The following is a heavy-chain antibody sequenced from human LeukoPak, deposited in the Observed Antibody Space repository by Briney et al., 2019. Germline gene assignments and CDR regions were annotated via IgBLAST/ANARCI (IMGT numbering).Heavy chain of an antibody. J-gene: IGHJ6*04. V-gene: IGHV3-48*04. Sequence: GGSLRLSCAASGFTFSSYSMNWVRQAPGKGLEWVSYISSSSSTIYYADSVKGRITISRHNAKNSLYLQMNSLRAEDTAVYYCAELGITMIGGVWGKGTTVTISS. CDR3: AELGITMIGGV. CDR1: GFTFSSYS. CDR2: ISSSSSTI. D-gene: IGHD3-10*02.